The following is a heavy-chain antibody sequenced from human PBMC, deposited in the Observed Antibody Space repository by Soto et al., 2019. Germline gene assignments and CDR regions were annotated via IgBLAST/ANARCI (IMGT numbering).Heavy chain of an antibody. Sequence: EVQLVESGGGLVQPGGSLRLSCAASGFTVSSNYMTWVRQAPGKGLEWVSGIYSGGSTYYADSVKGRFTISRDSSKNTLYLQMNSLRAEDTAVYYCARYVNRGTDYWGQGTLVTVAS. D-gene: IGHD3-10*02. J-gene: IGHJ4*02. V-gene: IGHV3-66*01. CDR1: GFTVSSNY. CDR2: IYSGGST. CDR3: ARYVNRGTDY.